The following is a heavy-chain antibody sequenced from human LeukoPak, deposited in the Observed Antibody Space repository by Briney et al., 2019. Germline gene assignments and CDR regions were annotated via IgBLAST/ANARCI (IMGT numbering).Heavy chain of an antibody. CDR2: IYHSGST. Sequence: MSSETLSLTCAVSGYSISSGYYWGWIRQPPGKGLEWIGSIYHSGSTYYNPSLKGRVTISVDTSKNQFSLKLSSVTAADTAVYYCARHPTAATIDYWGQGTLVTVSS. J-gene: IGHJ4*02. CDR3: ARHPTAATIDY. D-gene: IGHD2-15*01. CDR1: GYSISSGYY. V-gene: IGHV4-38-2*01.